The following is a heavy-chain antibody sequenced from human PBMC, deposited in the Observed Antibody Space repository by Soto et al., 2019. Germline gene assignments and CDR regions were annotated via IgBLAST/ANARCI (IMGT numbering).Heavy chain of an antibody. CDR1: GYTFTGYY. CDR2: INPNSGGT. CDR3: ARDAQYYDFWSGPARVGYYYGMDV. J-gene: IGHJ6*02. V-gene: IGHV1-2*02. Sequence: ASVKVSCKASGYTFTGYYMHWVRQAPGQGLEWMGWINPNSGGTNYAQKFQGRVTMTRDTSISTAYMELSRLRSDDTAVYYCARDAQYYDFWSGPARVGYYYGMDVWGQGTTVTVYS. D-gene: IGHD3-3*01.